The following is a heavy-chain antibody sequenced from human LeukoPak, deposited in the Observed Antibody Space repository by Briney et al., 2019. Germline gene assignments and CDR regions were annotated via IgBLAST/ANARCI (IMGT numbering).Heavy chain of an antibody. D-gene: IGHD3-22*01. CDR3: ARHHKGGDSSGHYYVNYFDS. CDR1: GGSISSYH. Sequence: KPSETLSLTCTVSGGSISSYHWSWIRQPAGKGLEWIGHIYTSGSTNYNPSLHGRVSMSVDMSRNQYSLKLSSVTAADTAVYYGARHHKGGDSSGHYYVNYFDSWGQGTLVTVSS. V-gene: IGHV4-4*07. CDR2: IYTSGST. J-gene: IGHJ4*02.